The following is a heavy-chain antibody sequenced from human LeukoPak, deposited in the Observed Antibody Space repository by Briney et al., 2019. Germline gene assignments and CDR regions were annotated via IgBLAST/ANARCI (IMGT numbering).Heavy chain of an antibody. CDR3: AREFRGTAVAAPGY. J-gene: IGHJ4*02. CDR1: GYTFTSYG. Sequence: ASVKVSCKASGYTFTSYGICWVRQAPGQGLEWMGWINAGNGNTKYSQKFQGRVTITRDTSASTAYMELSSLRSEDTAVYYCAREFRGTAVAAPGYWGQGTLVTVSS. V-gene: IGHV1-3*01. D-gene: IGHD6-19*01. CDR2: INAGNGNT.